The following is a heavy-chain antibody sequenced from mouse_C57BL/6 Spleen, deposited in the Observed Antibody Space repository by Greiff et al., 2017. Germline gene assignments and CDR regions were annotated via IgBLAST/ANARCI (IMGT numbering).Heavy chain of an antibody. CDR3: ARDYGSSYAMDY. D-gene: IGHD1-1*01. CDR2: IDPSDSET. J-gene: IGHJ4*01. V-gene: IGHV1-52*01. Sequence: QVNVKQPGAELVRPGSSVKLSCKASGYTFTSYWMHGVKQRPIQGLEWIGNIDPSDSETHYNQKFKDKATLTVDKSSSTAYMQLSSLTSEDSAVYYCARDYGSSYAMDYWGQGTSVTVSS. CDR1: GYTFTSYW.